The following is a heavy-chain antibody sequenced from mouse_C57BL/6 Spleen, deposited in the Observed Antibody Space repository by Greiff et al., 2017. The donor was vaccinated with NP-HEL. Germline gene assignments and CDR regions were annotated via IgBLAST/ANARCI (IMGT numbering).Heavy chain of an antibody. CDR2: ISNGGGST. CDR3: ARQGSKGGYAMDY. V-gene: IGHV5-12*01. CDR1: GFTFSDYY. D-gene: IGHD1-3*01. J-gene: IGHJ4*01. Sequence: EVKLVESGGGLVQPGGSLKLSCAASGFTFSDYYMYWVRQTPEKRLEWVAYISNGGGSTYYPDTVKGRFTISRDNAKNTLYLQMSRLKSEDTAMYYCARQGSKGGYAMDYWGQGTSVTVSS.